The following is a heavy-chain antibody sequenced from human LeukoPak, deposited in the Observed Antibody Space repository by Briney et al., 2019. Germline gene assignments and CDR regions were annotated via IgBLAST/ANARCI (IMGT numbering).Heavy chain of an antibody. Sequence: SETLSLTCAVSGYSISSGYYWGWIRQPPGKGLEWIGSIYHSGSTYYNPSLKSRVTISVDTSKNQFSLKLSSVTAADTAVYYCARVGEYSSSPGSDPWGQGTLVTVSS. V-gene: IGHV4-38-2*01. CDR1: GYSISSGYY. CDR2: IYHSGST. CDR3: ARVGEYSSSPGSDP. J-gene: IGHJ5*02. D-gene: IGHD6-13*01.